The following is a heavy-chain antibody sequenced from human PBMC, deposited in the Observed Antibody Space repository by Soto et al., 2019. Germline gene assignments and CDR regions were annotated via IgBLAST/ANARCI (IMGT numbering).Heavy chain of an antibody. V-gene: IGHV3-30-3*01. Sequence: GGSLRLSCAASGFTFSSYAMHWVRQAPGKGLEWVAVISYDGSNKYYADSVKGRFTISRDNSKNTLYLQMNSLRAEDTAVYYCARDLGDIVLMVYANYYYGMDVWGQGTTVTVSS. J-gene: IGHJ6*02. CDR2: ISYDGSNK. D-gene: IGHD2-8*01. CDR3: ARDLGDIVLMVYANYYYGMDV. CDR1: GFTFSSYA.